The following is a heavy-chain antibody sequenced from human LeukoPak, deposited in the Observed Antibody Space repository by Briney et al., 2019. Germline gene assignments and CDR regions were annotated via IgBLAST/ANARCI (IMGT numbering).Heavy chain of an antibody. CDR1: GFTFSSYS. J-gene: IGHJ4*02. D-gene: IGHD2-8*02. CDR3: ATYRQVLLPFES. CDR2: ITTSSSYI. V-gene: IGHV3-21*04. Sequence: GGSLRLSCAASGFTFSSYSMNWVRQAPGKGLEWVSSITTSSSYIYYADSVKGRFTISRDNAKNSLHLQMNSLRAEDTAIYYCATYRQVLLPFESWGQGTLVTVSS.